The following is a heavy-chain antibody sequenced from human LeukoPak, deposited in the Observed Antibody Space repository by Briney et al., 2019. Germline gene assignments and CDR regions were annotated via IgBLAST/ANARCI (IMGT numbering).Heavy chain of an antibody. CDR1: GYTFTSYA. Sequence: ASVKVSCKASGYTFTSYAMHWVRQAPGQRLEWMGWINAGNGNTKYSQKFQGRVTITRDTSASTAYMELSSLRSEGTAVYYCARTLTTGGWWFDPWGQGTLVTVSS. V-gene: IGHV1-3*01. CDR2: INAGNGNT. J-gene: IGHJ5*02. D-gene: IGHD3-22*01. CDR3: ARTLTTGGWWFDP.